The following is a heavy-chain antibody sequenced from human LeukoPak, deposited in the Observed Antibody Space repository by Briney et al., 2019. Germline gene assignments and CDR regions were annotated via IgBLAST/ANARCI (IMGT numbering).Heavy chain of an antibody. CDR1: GYTFTGYY. CDR2: INPHSGGT. CDR3: AREEKDIVATMAGVEIGED. D-gene: IGHD5-12*01. J-gene: IGHJ4*02. Sequence: ASVKFSCKASGYTFTGYYIHWVRQAPGQGLDWMGWINPHSGGTYSARKFQGRVTMTRDTSISTAYMELSRLRSDDTAVYYCAREEKDIVATMAGVEIGEDWGQGTLVTVSS. V-gene: IGHV1-2*02.